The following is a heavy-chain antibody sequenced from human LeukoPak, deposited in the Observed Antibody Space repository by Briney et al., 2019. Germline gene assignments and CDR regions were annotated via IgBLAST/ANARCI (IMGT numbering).Heavy chain of an antibody. CDR2: IIPILGIA. CDR1: GGTFSSYA. V-gene: IGHV1-69*04. J-gene: IGHJ4*02. Sequence: SVKVSCKASGGTFSSYAISWVRQAPGQGLEWMGRIIPILGIANYAQKFQGRVTITADKSTSTAYMELSSLRSEDTAVYYCARAAFAYGGTIDYWGQRTLVTLSS. CDR3: ARAAFAYGGTIDY. D-gene: IGHD4-23*01.